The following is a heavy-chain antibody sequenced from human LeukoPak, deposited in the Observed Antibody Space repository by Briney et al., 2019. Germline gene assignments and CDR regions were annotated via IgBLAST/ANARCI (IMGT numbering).Heavy chain of an antibody. V-gene: IGHV3-30-3*01. CDR1: GFTFSTYT. Sequence: GGSLRLSCAASGFTFSTYTIHWVRQAPGKGLEWVAVISNDGHFKYYADSVKGRFIISRDNSKSTLFLQMNSLTIEDTAVYYCARETRLPHNDILINRRAFDIWGQGTILTVSS. CDR3: ARETRLPHNDILINRRAFDI. D-gene: IGHD3-9*01. CDR2: ISNDGHFK. J-gene: IGHJ3*02.